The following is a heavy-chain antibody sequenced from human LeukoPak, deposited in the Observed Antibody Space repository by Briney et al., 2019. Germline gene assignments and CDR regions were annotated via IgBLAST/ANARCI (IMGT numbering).Heavy chain of an antibody. CDR2: ISYSGST. J-gene: IGHJ4*02. Sequence: PSETLSLTCTVAGGSIISYYWSWIRQPPGKGLELIGYISYSGSTNYNPSGSTNYSPSLKSRVTISLDTSKNQFSLKLSSVTAADTAVYYCAGERGYRYGVDYWGQGSLVTVSS. D-gene: IGHD5-18*01. CDR3: AGERGYRYGVDY. CDR1: GGSIISYY. V-gene: IGHV4-59*01.